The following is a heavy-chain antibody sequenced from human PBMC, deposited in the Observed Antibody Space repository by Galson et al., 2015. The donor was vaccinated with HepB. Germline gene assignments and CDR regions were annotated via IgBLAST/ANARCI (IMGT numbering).Heavy chain of an antibody. CDR2: ISANSDNT. V-gene: IGHV1-18*01. D-gene: IGHD3-16*01. CDR1: GYRFNRHG. CDR3: ARGGMATFGGPTFDF. J-gene: IGHJ4*02. Sequence: SVKVSCKASGYRFNRHGINWVRQAPGHGLEWMGRISANSDNTNYAQKFQGRVTMTTDTSTNTAYMELRSLRSDDTAVYYCARGGMATFGGPTFDFWGQGTLVSVS.